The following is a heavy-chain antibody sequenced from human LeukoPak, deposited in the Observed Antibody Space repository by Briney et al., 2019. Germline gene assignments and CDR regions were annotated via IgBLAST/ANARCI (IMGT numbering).Heavy chain of an antibody. CDR2: IYWNDNK. V-gene: IGHV2-5*01. CDR1: GFSLSTSGVG. Sequence: SGPTLVNPTQTLTLTYTFSGFSLSTSGVGVGWIRQPPGKALQTLALIYWNDNKLYSPSLKSRLTITKDTSNNQVVLTMTNMDPVDTATYYCAHYGDYRFLYYFDYWGQGTLVTVSP. D-gene: IGHD4-17*01. CDR3: AHYGDYRFLYYFDY. J-gene: IGHJ4*02.